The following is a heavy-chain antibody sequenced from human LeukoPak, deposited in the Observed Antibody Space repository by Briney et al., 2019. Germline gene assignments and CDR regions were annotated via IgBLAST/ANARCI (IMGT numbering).Heavy chain of an antibody. D-gene: IGHD1-26*01. CDR3: ARETPLRGSYFSPPVLSKNSFDY. CDR2: ISSSSSYI. CDR1: GFTFSSYS. V-gene: IGHV3-21*01. Sequence: GGSLRLSCAASGFTFSSYSMNWVRQAPGKGLEWVSSISSSSSYIYYADSVKGRFTISRDNAKNSLYLQMNSLRAEDTAVYYCARETPLRGSYFSPPVLSKNSFDYWGQGTLVTVSS. J-gene: IGHJ4*02.